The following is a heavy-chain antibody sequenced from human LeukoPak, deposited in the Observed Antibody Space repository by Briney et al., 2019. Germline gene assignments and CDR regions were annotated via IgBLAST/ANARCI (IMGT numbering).Heavy chain of an antibody. CDR2: IKKSGSET. D-gene: IGHD5-18*01. V-gene: IGHV3-7*01. Sequence: GGSLTLSCAASGFPFSPDWMSWFRQAPGKGLEWVAMIKKSGSETHYVDSVKGRFTISKDSARNSLYLQMSSLKADDTAVYYCASLDTAAIRTGGYWGQGTLVTVSS. CDR1: GFPFSPDW. J-gene: IGHJ4*02. CDR3: ASLDTAAIRTGGY.